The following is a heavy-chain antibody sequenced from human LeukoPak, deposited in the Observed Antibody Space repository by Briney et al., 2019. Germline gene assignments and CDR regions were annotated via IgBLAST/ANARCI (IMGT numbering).Heavy chain of an antibody. V-gene: IGHV4-30-2*01. CDR2: IYHSGGT. Sequence: SETLSLTCAVSGGSISSGGYSWSWIRQPPGKGLEWIGYIYHSGGTYYNPSLKSRVTISVDRSKNQFSLKLSSVTAADTAVYYCARGSYYYDSSGYYYGPYYFDYWGQGTLVTVSS. CDR1: GGSISSGGYS. J-gene: IGHJ4*02. D-gene: IGHD3-22*01. CDR3: ARGSYYYDSSGYYYGPYYFDY.